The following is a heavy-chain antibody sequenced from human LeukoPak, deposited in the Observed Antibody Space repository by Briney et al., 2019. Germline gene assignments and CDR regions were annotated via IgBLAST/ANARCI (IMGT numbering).Heavy chain of an antibody. D-gene: IGHD2-8*02. CDR2: IYYTGSR. CDR3: ARAVHPQRVPVKDAYGLDV. Sequence: PSETLSLTCVVSGASLSSSDWWSWVRQSPGKGLEWIGEIYYTGSRNYNPSLKSPVAMSVDTSKTQFSLELPSVTAADTAESYCARAVHPQRVPVKDAYGLDVWGQGTTVTVSS. J-gene: IGHJ6*02. V-gene: IGHV4-4*02. CDR1: GASLSSSDW.